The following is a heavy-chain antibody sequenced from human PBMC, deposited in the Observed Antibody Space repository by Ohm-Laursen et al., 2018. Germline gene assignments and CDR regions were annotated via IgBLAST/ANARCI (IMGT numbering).Heavy chain of an antibody. D-gene: IGHD2-21*02. J-gene: IGHJ4*02. CDR2: INPNSGDT. V-gene: IGHV1-2*02. CDR1: GYTFTGYY. Sequence: ASVKVSCKASGYTFTGYYIHWVRQAPGQGLEWMGWINPNSGDTSYAQNFQGRVTMARDTSINTVYMELTRLNSDDTAVYYCARGTPMGDPPVGLDYWGQGTLVTVSS. CDR3: ARGTPMGDPPVGLDY.